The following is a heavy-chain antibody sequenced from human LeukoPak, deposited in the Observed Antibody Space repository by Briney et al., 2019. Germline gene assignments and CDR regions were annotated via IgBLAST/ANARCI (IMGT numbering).Heavy chain of an antibody. CDR3: ARDVPDYDYVWGSFDY. D-gene: IGHD3-16*01. J-gene: IGHJ4*02. V-gene: IGHV6-1*01. CDR1: GDSVTSNSAA. Sequence: SQTLSLTCAISGDSVTSNSAAWNWIRQSPLRGLEWLGKTYYRSKWYNDYAISVKSRITINPDTSKNQFSLQLNSVTPEDTAVYYCARDVPDYDYVWGSFDYWGQGTLVTVSS. CDR2: TYYRSKWYN.